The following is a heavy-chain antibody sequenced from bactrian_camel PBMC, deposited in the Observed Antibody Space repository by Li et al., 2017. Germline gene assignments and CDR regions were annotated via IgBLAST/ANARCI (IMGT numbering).Heavy chain of an antibody. Sequence: QLVESGGGSVQPGGSLRLSCAASGYTYSSNCMAWFREAPGKEREGLAAFDTDGLRHYADSVKGRFTISKEKDENTLYLQMNNLRPEDTAMYYCAAEPVACPPREFQDYTYWGQGTQVTVS. CDR1: GYTYSSNC. CDR3: AAEPVACPPREFQDYTY. J-gene: IGHJ4*01. D-gene: IGHD7*01. CDR2: FDTDGLR. V-gene: IGHV3S53*01.